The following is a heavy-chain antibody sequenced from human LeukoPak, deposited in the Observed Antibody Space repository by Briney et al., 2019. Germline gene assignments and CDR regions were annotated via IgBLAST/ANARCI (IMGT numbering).Heavy chain of an antibody. J-gene: IGHJ4*02. Sequence: GGSLRLSCAASGFTFSSYGMHWVRQAPGKGLEWVAVISYDGSNKYYADSVKGQFTISRDNSKNTLYLQMNSLRAEDTAVYYCAKDRIAVAGTEGYFDYWGQGTLVTVSS. D-gene: IGHD6-19*01. CDR1: GFTFSSYG. V-gene: IGHV3-30*18. CDR2: ISYDGSNK. CDR3: AKDRIAVAGTEGYFDY.